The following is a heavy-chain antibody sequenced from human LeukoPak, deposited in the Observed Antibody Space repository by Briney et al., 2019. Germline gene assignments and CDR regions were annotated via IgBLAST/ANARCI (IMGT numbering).Heavy chain of an antibody. J-gene: IGHJ4*02. CDR1: GGSISSGGYY. CDR2: IYHSGST. CDR3: ARGVGDIVVVPAAHYFDY. Sequence: ASQTLSLTCTVSGGSISSGGYYWSWIRQPPGKGLEWIGYIYHSGSTYYNPSLKSRVTISVDRSKNQFSLKLSSVTAADTAVYYCARGVGDIVVVPAAHYFDYWGQGTLVTVSS. V-gene: IGHV4-30-2*01. D-gene: IGHD2-2*01.